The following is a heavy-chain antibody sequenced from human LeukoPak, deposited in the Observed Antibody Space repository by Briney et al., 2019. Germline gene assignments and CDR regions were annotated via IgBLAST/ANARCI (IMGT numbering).Heavy chain of an antibody. CDR1: GGSISSGSYY. V-gene: IGHV4-61*02. CDR3: ARVVAALLSDYYYMDV. D-gene: IGHD6-6*01. J-gene: IGHJ6*03. CDR2: IYTSGST. Sequence: SETLSLTCTVSGGSISSGSYYWSWIRQPAGKGLEWIGRIYTSGSTNYNPSLKSRVTISVDTSKNQFSLKLSSVTAADTAVYYCARVVAALLSDYYYMDVWGKGTMVTVSS.